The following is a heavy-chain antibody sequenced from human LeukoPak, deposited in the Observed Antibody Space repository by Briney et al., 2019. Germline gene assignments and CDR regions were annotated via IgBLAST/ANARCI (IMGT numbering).Heavy chain of an antibody. CDR1: GFTFSSYA. Sequence: GGSLRLSCAASGFTFSSYAMHWVRQAPGKGLEWVAVISYDGSNKYYADSVKGRFTISRDNSKNTLYLQMNSLRAEDTAVYYCARDPTQLWPYYFYYWGQGTLVTVSS. J-gene: IGHJ4*02. CDR2: ISYDGSNK. D-gene: IGHD5-18*01. CDR3: ARDPTQLWPYYFYY. V-gene: IGHV3-30-3*01.